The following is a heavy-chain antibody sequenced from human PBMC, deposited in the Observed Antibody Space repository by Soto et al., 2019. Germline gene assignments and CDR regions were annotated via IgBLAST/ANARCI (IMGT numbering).Heavy chain of an antibody. CDR3: ARGRGYSCGSNY. CDR1: GGSISSYY. CDR2: IYNSGTT. Sequence: SETLSLTCTVSGGSISSYYWSWIRQPPGKGLEWIGYIYNSGTTNYNPSLKSRVTISVDTSKNQISLKLSSVTAADTAVYYCARGRGYSCGSNYLGQGTLVTVSS. D-gene: IGHD5-18*01. V-gene: IGHV4-59*01. J-gene: IGHJ4*02.